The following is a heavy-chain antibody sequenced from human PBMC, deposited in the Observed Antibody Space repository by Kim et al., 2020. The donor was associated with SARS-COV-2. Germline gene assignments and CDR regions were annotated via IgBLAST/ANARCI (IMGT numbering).Heavy chain of an antibody. CDR2: IIPIFGTA. D-gene: IGHD3-3*01. J-gene: IGHJ5*02. Sequence: SVKVSCKASGGTFTSYAISWVRQAPGQGLEWMGGIIPIFGTANYAQKFQGRVTITADESTSTAYMELSSLRSEDTAVYYCARDYGFLGPQLDPWGQGTLGTVSS. V-gene: IGHV1-69*13. CDR3: ARDYGFLGPQLDP. CDR1: GGTFTSYA.